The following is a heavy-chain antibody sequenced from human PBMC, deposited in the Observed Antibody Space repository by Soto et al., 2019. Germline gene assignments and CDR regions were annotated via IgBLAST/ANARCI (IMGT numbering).Heavy chain of an antibody. V-gene: IGHV1-69*12. D-gene: IGHD3-16*02. Sequence: QVQLVQSGAEVKKPGSSVKVSCKASGGTFSSYAIIWVRQAPGQGLEWMGGISPTFGTANNAQKFQGRVTITADESTSTVYMELSSLRSEDTAVYYCARNYDYVWGNYLAYWGQGTLVTVSS. CDR3: ARNYDYVWGNYLAY. J-gene: IGHJ4*02. CDR2: ISPTFGTA. CDR1: GGTFSSYA.